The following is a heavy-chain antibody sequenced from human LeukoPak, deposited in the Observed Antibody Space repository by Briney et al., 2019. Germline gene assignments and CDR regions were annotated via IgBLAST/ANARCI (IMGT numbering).Heavy chain of an antibody. CDR2: ISYDGSNK. CDR3: AKDRIKDTGFYYGMDV. J-gene: IGHJ6*02. D-gene: IGHD2-15*01. V-gene: IGHV3-30*18. CDR1: GFTFSSYG. Sequence: PGRSLRLSCAASGFTFSSYGMHWVRQAPGQGLEWVAVISYDGSNKYYADSVKGRFTISRDNSKNTLYLQMNSLRAEDTAVYCAKDRIKDTGFYYGMDVWGQGTTVTVSS.